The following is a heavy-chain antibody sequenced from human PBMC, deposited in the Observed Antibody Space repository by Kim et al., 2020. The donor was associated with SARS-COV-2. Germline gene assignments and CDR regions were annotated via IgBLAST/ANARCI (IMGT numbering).Heavy chain of an antibody. V-gene: IGHV1-18*01. CDR3: ASSGLVGSRDLDY. J-gene: IGHJ4*02. D-gene: IGHD6-13*01. Sequence: YAQNHQVRVTMTTDTSTSTAYMELRSLRSDDTAVYYCASSGLVGSRDLDYWGQGTLVTVSS.